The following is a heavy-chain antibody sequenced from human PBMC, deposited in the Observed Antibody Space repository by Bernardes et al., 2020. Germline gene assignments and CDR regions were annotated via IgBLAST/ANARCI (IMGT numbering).Heavy chain of an antibody. V-gene: IGHV3-66*01. CDR3: ASFVPQYSGGWYYFDY. J-gene: IGHJ4*02. CDR2: IFSSGNT. D-gene: IGHD6-19*01. CDR1: GLTVSSNY. Sequence: GGSLRLSCEASGLTVSSNYMIWVRQAPGRGLEWISVIFSSGNTYYADSVKGRFTISRDNSKITLYLQMNSLRADDTAVYYCASFVPQYSGGWYYFDYWGQGTLVTVSS.